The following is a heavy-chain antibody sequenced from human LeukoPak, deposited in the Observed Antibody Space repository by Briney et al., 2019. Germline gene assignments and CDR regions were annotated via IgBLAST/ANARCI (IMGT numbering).Heavy chain of an antibody. V-gene: IGHV1-69*13. D-gene: IGHD5-18*01. Sequence: GGSVQVSCKASGGTFSSYAISWVRQAPGQGLEWMGGIIPIFGTANYAQKFQGRVTITADESTSTAYMELSSLRSEDTAVYYCATYVDTAMVVDAFDIWGQGTMVTVSS. CDR2: IIPIFGTA. J-gene: IGHJ3*02. CDR3: ATYVDTAMVVDAFDI. CDR1: GGTFSSYA.